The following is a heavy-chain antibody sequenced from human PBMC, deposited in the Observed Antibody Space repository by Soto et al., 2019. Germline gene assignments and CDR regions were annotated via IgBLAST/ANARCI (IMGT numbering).Heavy chain of an antibody. CDR2: INPNSGGT. Sequence: ASVKVSCKASGYTFTGYYMHWVRQAPGQGLEWMGWINPNSGGTNYAQKFQGRVTMTRDTSISTAYMELSRLRSDDTAVYYCARRPLRLVDWNYWFDPWGQGTLVTVSS. CDR1: GYTFTGYY. D-gene: IGHD1-7*01. J-gene: IGHJ5*02. CDR3: ARRPLRLVDWNYWFDP. V-gene: IGHV1-2*02.